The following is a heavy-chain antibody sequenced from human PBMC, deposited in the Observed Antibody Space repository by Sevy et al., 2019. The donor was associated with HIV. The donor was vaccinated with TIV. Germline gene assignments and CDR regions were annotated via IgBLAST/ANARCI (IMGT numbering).Heavy chain of an antibody. CDR2: ISYDGSNK. V-gene: IGHV3-30-3*01. CDR1: GFTFSSYA. Sequence: GGYLRLSCAASGFTFSSYAMRWVRQAPGKGLEWVAVISYDGSNKYYADSVKGRFTISRDNSKNTLYPQMNSLRAEDTAVYYCARGQWLAQTGYYFDYWGQGTLVTVSS. J-gene: IGHJ4*02. CDR3: ARGQWLAQTGYYFDY. D-gene: IGHD6-19*01.